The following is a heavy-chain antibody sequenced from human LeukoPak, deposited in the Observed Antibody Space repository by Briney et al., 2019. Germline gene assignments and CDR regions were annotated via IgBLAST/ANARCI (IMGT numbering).Heavy chain of an antibody. Sequence: GRSLRLSCAASGFTFSSYAMHWVRQAPGKGLEWVAVISYDGSNKYYADSVKGRFTISRDNSKNTLYLQMNSLRAEDTAVYYCARAPPRRYCSSTSCYTHYYGMDVWGQGTTVTVSS. J-gene: IGHJ6*02. CDR2: ISYDGSNK. CDR3: ARAPPRRYCSSTSCYTHYYGMDV. D-gene: IGHD2-2*02. CDR1: GFTFSSYA. V-gene: IGHV3-30*04.